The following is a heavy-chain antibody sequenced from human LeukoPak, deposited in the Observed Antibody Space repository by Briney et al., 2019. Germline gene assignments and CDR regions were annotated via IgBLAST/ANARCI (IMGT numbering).Heavy chain of an antibody. V-gene: IGHV2-70*04. Sequence: SGPALVKPTQTLTLTCTFSGFSLSTSGMRVSWIRQPPGKALEWLARIDWDDDKYYSTSLKTRLTISKDTSKNQVVLTMTNMDPVDTATYYCARMTMVVTHFDYWGQGTLVTVSS. CDR1: GFSLSTSGMR. D-gene: IGHD4-23*01. CDR3: ARMTMVVTHFDY. J-gene: IGHJ4*02. CDR2: IDWDDDK.